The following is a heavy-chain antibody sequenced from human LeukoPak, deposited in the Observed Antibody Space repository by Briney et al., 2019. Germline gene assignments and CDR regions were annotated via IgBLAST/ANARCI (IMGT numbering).Heavy chain of an antibody. CDR2: MSSSGSTI. V-gene: IGHV3-11*04. CDR1: GFSFSDYY. CDR3: AKDLGEMATIDY. Sequence: GGSLRLSCAASGFSFSDYYMNWIRQAPGKGLEWISYMSSSGSTIDYADSVKGRFTISRDNAKNSLYLQMNSLRAEDTAVYYCAKDLGEMATIDYWGQGTLVTVSS. J-gene: IGHJ4*02. D-gene: IGHD5-24*01.